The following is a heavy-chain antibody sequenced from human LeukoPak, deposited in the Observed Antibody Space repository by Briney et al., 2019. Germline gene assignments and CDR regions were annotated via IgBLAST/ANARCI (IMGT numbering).Heavy chain of an antibody. CDR1: GYSFTSYW. J-gene: IGHJ4*02. V-gene: IGHV5-51*01. Sequence: GGSLKISCKGSGYSFTSYWIGWVRQMPGKGLEWMGIIYPGDSDTRYSPSFQGQVTISADRSISTAYLQWSSLKASGTAMYYCARHKGDYVFEYWGQGTLVTVSS. CDR2: IYPGDSDT. D-gene: IGHD4-17*01. CDR3: ARHKGDYVFEY.